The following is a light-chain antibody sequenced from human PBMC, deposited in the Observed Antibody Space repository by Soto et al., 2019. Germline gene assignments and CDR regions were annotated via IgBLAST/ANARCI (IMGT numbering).Light chain of an antibody. J-gene: IGLJ2*01. V-gene: IGLV3-21*04. CDR1: NLGSRS. CDR2: YDS. CDR3: QVWDNSANHVI. Sequence: SYELTQPPSVSVAPGKTTGVSSGGGNLGSRSVHWYQQKPGQAPMLVISYDSDRPSGITDLFSGTSSGNTATLTITRVEAGDEAYYYCQVWDNSANHVIFGGGTKLTV.